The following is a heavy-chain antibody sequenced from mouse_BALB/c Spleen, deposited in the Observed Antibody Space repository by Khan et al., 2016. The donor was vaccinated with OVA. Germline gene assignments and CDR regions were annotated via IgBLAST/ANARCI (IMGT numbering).Heavy chain of an antibody. Sequence: EVELVESGGDLVKPGGSLKLSCAASGFTFSSYGMSWVRQTPDKRLEWVATISSGGDYTYYPDSVKGRFTISRDNAKNTLYLQMSSLKSEDTAMFYWASHLPGWFAYGGQGTLSLSLQ. V-gene: IGHV5-6*01. D-gene: IGHD4-1*01. CDR3: ASHLPGWFAY. J-gene: IGHJ3*01. CDR1: GFTFSSYG. CDR2: ISSGGDYT.